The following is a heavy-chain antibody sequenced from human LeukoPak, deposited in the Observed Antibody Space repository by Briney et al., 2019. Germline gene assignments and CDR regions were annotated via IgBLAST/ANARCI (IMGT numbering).Heavy chain of an antibody. V-gene: IGHV1-69*13. CDR3: ARDGVIVDSSGYFFDY. CDR2: IIPIFGTA. D-gene: IGHD3-22*01. Sequence: GASVKVSCKASGYTFTSYDISWVRQAPGQGLEWMGGIIPIFGTANYAQKFQGRVTITADESTSTAYMELSSLRSEDTAVYYCARDGVIVDSSGYFFDYWGQGTLVTVSS. J-gene: IGHJ4*02. CDR1: GYTFTSYD.